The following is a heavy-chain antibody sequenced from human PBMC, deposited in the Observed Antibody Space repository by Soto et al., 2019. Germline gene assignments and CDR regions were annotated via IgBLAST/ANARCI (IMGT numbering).Heavy chain of an antibody. Sequence: GGSLRLSCAASGFTFSSFWMHWVRQAPGKGLIWVSRINPDGSDTDYADSVRGRFTISRDNAKNTLYLQMNSLRAEDTAVYYCVRLTNMFPFDLWGQGILVTVSS. D-gene: IGHD3-10*02. CDR2: INPDGSDT. J-gene: IGHJ4*02. CDR3: VRLTNMFPFDL. CDR1: GFTFSSFW. V-gene: IGHV3-74*01.